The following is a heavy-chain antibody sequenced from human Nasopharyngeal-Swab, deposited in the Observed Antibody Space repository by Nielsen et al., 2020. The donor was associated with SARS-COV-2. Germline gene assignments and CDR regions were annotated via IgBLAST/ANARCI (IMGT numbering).Heavy chain of an antibody. V-gene: IGHV1-2*06. J-gene: IGHJ4*02. CDR3: ARLEWEPQY. CDR2: INPNSGGT. D-gene: IGHD1-26*01. Sequence: WRLQAPGQGLEWMGRINPNSGGTNYAQKFQGRVTMTRDTSISTAYMELSRLRSDDTAVYYCARLEWEPQYWGQGTLVTVSS.